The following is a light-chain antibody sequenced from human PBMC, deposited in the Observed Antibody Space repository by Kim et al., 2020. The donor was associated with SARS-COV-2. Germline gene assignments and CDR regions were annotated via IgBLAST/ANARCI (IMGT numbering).Light chain of an antibody. CDR3: QQYNSYKRT. V-gene: IGKV1-5*03. Sequence: ASVGDRVTITCRASQSISSWLAWYQQKPGKAPKLLIYKASSLESGVPSRFSGSGSGTEFTLTISSLQPDDFATYYCQQYNSYKRTFGQGTKVDIK. CDR2: KAS. CDR1: QSISSW. J-gene: IGKJ1*01.